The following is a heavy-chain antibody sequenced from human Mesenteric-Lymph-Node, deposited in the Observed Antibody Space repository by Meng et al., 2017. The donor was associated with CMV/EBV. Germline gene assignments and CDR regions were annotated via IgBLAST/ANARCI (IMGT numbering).Heavy chain of an antibody. CDR2: IKQDGSEK. D-gene: IGHD2-8*01. CDR3: ARDGPLYCTNGVCPLAY. CDR1: GFTFSSYW. J-gene: IGHJ4*02. Sequence: GESLKISCAASGFTFSSYWMSWVRQAPGKGLEWVANIKQDGSEKYYVDSVKGRFTISRDNAKNSLYLQMNSLRAEDTAVYYCARDGPLYCTNGVCPLAYWGQGTLVTVSS. V-gene: IGHV3-7*01.